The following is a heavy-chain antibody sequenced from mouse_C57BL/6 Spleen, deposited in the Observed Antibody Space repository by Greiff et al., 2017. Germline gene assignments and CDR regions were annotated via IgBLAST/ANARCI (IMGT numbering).Heavy chain of an antibody. CDR2: ISYDGSN. CDR1: GYSITSGYY. D-gene: IGHD1-1*01. J-gene: IGHJ1*03. Sequence: DVQLVESGPGLVKPSQSLSLTCSVTGYSITSGYYWNWIRQFPGNKLEWMGYISYDGSNNYNPSLKNRISITRDTSKNQFFLKLNSVTTEDTATYYCARDDGNYYGSSYVWYFDVWGTGTTVTVSS. CDR3: ARDDGNYYGSSYVWYFDV. V-gene: IGHV3-6*01.